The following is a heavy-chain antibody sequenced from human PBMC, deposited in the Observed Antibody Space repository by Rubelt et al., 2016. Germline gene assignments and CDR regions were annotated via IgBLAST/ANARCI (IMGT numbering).Heavy chain of an antibody. V-gene: IGHV4-31*03. Sequence: GQLQESGPGLVKPSQTLSLTCTVSGVSMSTGGPYWSWIRQHPGKGLEWIGYIYYTGTTYYNPSLKSRVTISVDTSKSQFSLRLRSVTAADTAVYYCARDHLTPRARFDPWGQGTLVTVSS. CDR2: IYYTGTT. CDR3: ARDHLTPRARFDP. J-gene: IGHJ5*02. CDR1: GVSMSTGGPY.